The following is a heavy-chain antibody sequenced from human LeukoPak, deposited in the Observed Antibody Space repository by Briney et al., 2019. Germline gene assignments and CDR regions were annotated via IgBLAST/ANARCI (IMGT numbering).Heavy chain of an antibody. D-gene: IGHD3-22*01. Sequence: GASVKVSCKASGYNFTGYYMHWVRQAPGQGLEWMGWINPNSGGTNYAQKFQGRVTMTRDTSISTAYMDLSGLRSDDTAVYYCARNERYDSSGYPFDYWGQGTLVTVSS. CDR2: INPNSGGT. CDR3: ARNERYDSSGYPFDY. V-gene: IGHV1-2*02. CDR1: GYNFTGYY. J-gene: IGHJ4*02.